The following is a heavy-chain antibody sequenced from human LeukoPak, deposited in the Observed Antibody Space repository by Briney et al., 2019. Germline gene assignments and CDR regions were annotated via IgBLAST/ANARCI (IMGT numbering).Heavy chain of an antibody. CDR3: AKGAGPPWFDP. D-gene: IGHD6-19*01. V-gene: IGHV4-61*02. J-gene: IGHJ5*02. CDR1: GGSISSGSYF. CDR2: ISSTGRT. Sequence: SETLSLTCTVSGGSISSGSYFWSWIRQPAGKGLEWIGRISSTGRTDYNPSLTSRVTISVDTSKNQLSMKLSSVTAADTAVYYCAKGAGPPWFDPWGQGTLVTVSS.